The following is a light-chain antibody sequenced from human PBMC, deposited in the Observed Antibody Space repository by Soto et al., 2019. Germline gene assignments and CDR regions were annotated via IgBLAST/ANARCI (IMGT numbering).Light chain of an antibody. Sequence: EIVLTQSPATLSLSPGERVTLSCRASQNVSTYLAWYQQKPGQAPRLLIYDASDRATGIPARFSGSGSGTDFPLTISSLEPEDFAVYYCQQRTTSLTFGPGTKVDIK. CDR3: QQRTTSLT. CDR2: DAS. CDR1: QNVSTY. V-gene: IGKV3-11*01. J-gene: IGKJ3*01.